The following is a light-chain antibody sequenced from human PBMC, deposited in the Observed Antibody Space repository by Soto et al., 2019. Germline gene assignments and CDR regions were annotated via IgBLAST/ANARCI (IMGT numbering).Light chain of an antibody. Sequence: IVMTQSPATLSVSPGERATVSCRSSQSVSSNLAWYQQKPGQAPRLLIYGASTRATGIPARFSGSGSGTEFTLTISSLQSEDFAVYYSQKYNNWFTWTFGKGTKVDIK. CDR1: QSVSSN. V-gene: IGKV3-15*01. CDR2: GAS. J-gene: IGKJ1*01. CDR3: QKYNNWFTWT.